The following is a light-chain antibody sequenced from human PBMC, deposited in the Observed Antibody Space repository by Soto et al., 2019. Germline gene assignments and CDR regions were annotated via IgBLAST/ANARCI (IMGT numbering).Light chain of an antibody. CDR2: GAS. CDR3: QQYGRSPFT. CDR1: QSVSSNY. Sequence: EIVITQSPCTLSLSPGETATLSCRASQSVSSNYVAWFHQKPGQAPRLLIYGASSRATGVPDRFSASGSGTDFTLTISRXEPEDFAVYHCQQYGRSPFTFGPGTKVDIK. V-gene: IGKV3-20*01. J-gene: IGKJ3*01.